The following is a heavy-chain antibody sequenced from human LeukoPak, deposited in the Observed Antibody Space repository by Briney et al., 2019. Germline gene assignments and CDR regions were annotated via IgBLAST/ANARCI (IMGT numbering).Heavy chain of an antibody. CDR3: AKALSGYSGYFDY. CDR2: ISWNSGSI. CDR1: GFTFDDYA. D-gene: IGHD5-12*01. J-gene: IGHJ4*02. V-gene: IGHV3-9*01. Sequence: PGRSLRLSCAASGFTFDDYAMHWVRQAPGKGLEWVSGISWNSGSIGYADSVKGRFTISRDNAKNSLYLQMNSLRAEDTALYYCAKALSGYSGYFDYWGQGTLVTVSS.